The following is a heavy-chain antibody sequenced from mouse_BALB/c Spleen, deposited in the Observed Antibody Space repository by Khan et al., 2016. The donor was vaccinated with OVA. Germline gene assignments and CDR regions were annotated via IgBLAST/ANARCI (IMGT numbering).Heavy chain of an antibody. CDR3: ARHGSTSWFAY. J-gene: IGHJ3*01. V-gene: IGHV1S135*01. CDR1: GYSFSTYY. Sequence: VQLQQSGPELMKPGASVKISCKASGYSFSTYYIHWVTRSHGKTLEWIGYIDPFNGGTTYNQKFKGKAILTVDKSSSTAYMHLTSLTSEDSAVYYCARHGSTSWFAYWGQGTLVTVSA. D-gene: IGHD1-1*01. CDR2: IDPFNGGT.